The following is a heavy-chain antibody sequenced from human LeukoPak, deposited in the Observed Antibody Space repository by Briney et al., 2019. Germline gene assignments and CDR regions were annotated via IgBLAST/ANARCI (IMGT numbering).Heavy chain of an antibody. J-gene: IGHJ4*02. CDR1: GFTFSSYA. Sequence: GGSRRLSCAASGFTFSSYAMSWVRQAPGKGLEWVSAISGSGGSTYYADSMKGRFSISRDNSKNTLYLQMNSLRAEDTAVYYCAKSRNYYDFWNNWGQGTLVTVSS. D-gene: IGHD3-3*01. V-gene: IGHV3-23*01. CDR2: ISGSGGST. CDR3: AKSRNYYDFWNN.